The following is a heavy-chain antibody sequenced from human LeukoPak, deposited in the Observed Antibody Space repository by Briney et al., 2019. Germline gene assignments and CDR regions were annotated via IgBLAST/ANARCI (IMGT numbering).Heavy chain of an antibody. CDR2: IIYSGTT. J-gene: IGHJ4*02. CDR1: GDSISTRY. CDR3: ARDPSGFYGFDY. V-gene: IGHV4-59*11. Sequence: SETLSLTCTVSGDSISTRYWTWIRQPPGKGLEWIGYIIYSGTTNFNPSLKSRVAMSVDTSKNQFSLKLNSVTAADTAVYYCARDPSGFYGFDYWGQGTLVTVSS. D-gene: IGHD3-22*01.